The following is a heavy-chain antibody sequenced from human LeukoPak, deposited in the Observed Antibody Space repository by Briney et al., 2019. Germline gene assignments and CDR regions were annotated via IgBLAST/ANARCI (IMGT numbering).Heavy chain of an antibody. V-gene: IGHV1-69*05. D-gene: IGHD3-3*01. CDR3: ASSPDLWSGYIPLY. CDR1: GGTFSSYA. CDR2: IIPIFGTA. Sequence: SVKVSCKASGGTFSSYAISWVRQAPGQGLEWMGGIIPIFGTANYAQKFQGRVTITTDKSTSTAYMELSSLRSEDTAVYYCASSPDLWSGYIPLYWGQGTLVTVSS. J-gene: IGHJ4*02.